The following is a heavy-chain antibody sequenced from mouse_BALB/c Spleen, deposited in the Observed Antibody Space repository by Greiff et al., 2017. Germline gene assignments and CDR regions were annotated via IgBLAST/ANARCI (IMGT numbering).Heavy chain of an antibody. CDR3: ARHGYGSSYGYAMDY. CDR1: GFAFSSYD. V-gene: IGHV5-12-1*01. J-gene: IGHJ4*01. D-gene: IGHD1-1*01. Sequence: EVQVVESGGGLVKPGGSLKLSCAASGFAFSSYDMSWVRQTPEKRLEWVAYISSGGGSTYYPDTVKGRFTISRDNAKNTLYLQMSSLKSEDTAMYYCARHGYGSSYGYAMDYWGQGPQSPSPQ. CDR2: ISSGGGST.